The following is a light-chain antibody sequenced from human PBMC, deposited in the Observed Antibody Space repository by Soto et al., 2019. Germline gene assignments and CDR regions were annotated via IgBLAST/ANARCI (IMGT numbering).Light chain of an antibody. V-gene: IGLV1-40*01. CDR2: GNS. CDR1: SSNIGAGYD. Sequence: QSVLTQPPSVSGAPGQRVTISCTGSSSNIGAGYDVHWYQQLPGTAPKLLIYGNSNRPSGVPDRFSGSKSGTSASLAITGXQAEDEADYYCQSYDSSLSGSWVFGGGTKLT. J-gene: IGLJ3*02. CDR3: QSYDSSLSGSWV.